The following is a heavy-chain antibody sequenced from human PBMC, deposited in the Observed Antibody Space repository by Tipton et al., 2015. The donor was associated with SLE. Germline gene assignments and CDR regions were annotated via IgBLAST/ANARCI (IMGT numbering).Heavy chain of an antibody. CDR3: ARDPGAFDI. CDR1: GGSFIGYY. Sequence: LRLSCAVYGGSFIGYYWSWIRQPPGKGLEWIGEINHSGSTNYNPSLKSRVSISVDTSKNQFSLKLSSVTAADTAVYYCARDPGAFDIWGQGTMVTVSS. CDR2: INHSGST. J-gene: IGHJ3*02. V-gene: IGHV4-34*01.